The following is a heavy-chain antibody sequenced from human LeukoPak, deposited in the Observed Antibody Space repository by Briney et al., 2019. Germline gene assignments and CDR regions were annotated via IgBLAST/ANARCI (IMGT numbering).Heavy chain of an antibody. V-gene: IGHV3-49*03. J-gene: IGHJ6*03. CDR2: IRRKGYGGTT. CDR3: TRVVYSSSSGHYYMDV. D-gene: IGHD6-6*01. Sequence: GGSLRLSCTASGFTFGDYAMSWFRQAPGKGLEWVGFIRRKGYGGTTEYAASVKGRFTISRDESKSIAYLQMNSLKTEDTAVYYCTRVVYSSSSGHYYMDVWGKGTTVTVSS. CDR1: GFTFGDYA.